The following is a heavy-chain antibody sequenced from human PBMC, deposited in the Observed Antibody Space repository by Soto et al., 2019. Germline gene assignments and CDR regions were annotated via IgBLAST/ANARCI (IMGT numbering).Heavy chain of an antibody. CDR2: INSDGSST. J-gene: IGHJ6*02. CDR1: GFTFSSYW. V-gene: IGHV3-74*01. Sequence: PGGSLRLSCAASGFTFSSYWMHWVRQAPGKGLVWVSRINSDGSSTSYADSVKGRFTISRDNAKNTLYLQMNSLRAEDTAVYYCARAHYGLCSGGSCYFSYYYGMDVWGQGTTVTVSS. D-gene: IGHD2-15*01. CDR3: ARAHYGLCSGGSCYFSYYYGMDV.